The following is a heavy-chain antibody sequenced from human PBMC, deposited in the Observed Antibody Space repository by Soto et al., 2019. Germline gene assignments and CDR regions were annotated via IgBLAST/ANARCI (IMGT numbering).Heavy chain of an antibody. D-gene: IGHD3-3*01. CDR3: ARDRRITIFGRGMDV. Sequence: SVKVSCKASGGTFSSYAISWVRQAPGQGLEWMGGIIPIFGTANYAQKFQGRVTITADESTSTAYMELSSLRAEDTAVYYCARDRRITIFGRGMDVWGQGTTVTVSS. CDR2: IIPIFGTA. V-gene: IGHV1-69*13. CDR1: GGTFSSYA. J-gene: IGHJ6*02.